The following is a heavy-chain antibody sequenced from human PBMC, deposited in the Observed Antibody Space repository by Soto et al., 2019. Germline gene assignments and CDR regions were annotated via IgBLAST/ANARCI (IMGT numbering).Heavy chain of an antibody. CDR2: INHSGST. D-gene: IGHD2-2*01. CDR3: ARGDIVVVPAAIPGEFDY. Sequence: QVQLQQWGAGLLKPSETLSLTCAVYGGSFSGYYWSWIRQPPGKGLEWIGEINHSGSTNYNPSLKSRVTISVDTSKNQFSLKLSSVTAADTAVYYCARGDIVVVPAAIPGEFDYWGQGTLVTVSS. V-gene: IGHV4-34*01. CDR1: GGSFSGYY. J-gene: IGHJ4*02.